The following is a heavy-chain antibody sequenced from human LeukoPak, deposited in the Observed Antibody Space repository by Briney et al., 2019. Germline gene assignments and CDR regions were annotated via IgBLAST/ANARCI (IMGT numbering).Heavy chain of an antibody. V-gene: IGHV5-51*01. J-gene: IGHJ6*02. CDR1: GSIFTNYW. CDR3: ARFPPGYYGMDL. Sequence: GASLQISCKASGSIFTNYWIGWVRQLPGKGPEWMGIIHCGDSNTSYSPTFQGQVTISADKSNSPAYLQWSRLKASDTAMYYCARFPPGYYGMDLWGQGTTVTVS. CDR2: IHCGDSNT.